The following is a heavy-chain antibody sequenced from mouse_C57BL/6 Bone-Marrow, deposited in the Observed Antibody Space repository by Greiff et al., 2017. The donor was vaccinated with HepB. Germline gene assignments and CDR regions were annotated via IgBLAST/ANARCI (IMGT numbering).Heavy chain of an antibody. CDR2: ISYDGSN. J-gene: IGHJ4*01. CDR3: ALTTVVATDY. CDR1: GYSITSGYY. V-gene: IGHV3-6*01. Sequence: ESGPGLVKPSQSLSLTCSVTGYSITSGYYWNWIRQFPGNKLEWMGYISYDGSNNYNPSLKNRISITRDTSKNQFFLKLNSVTTEDTATYYCALTTVVATDYWGQGTSVTVSS. D-gene: IGHD1-1*01.